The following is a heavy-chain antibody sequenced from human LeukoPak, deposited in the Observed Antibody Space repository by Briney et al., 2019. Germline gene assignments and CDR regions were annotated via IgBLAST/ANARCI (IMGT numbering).Heavy chain of an antibody. Sequence: GGSLRLSCEASGFPFGTYGMTWVRQAPGKGLEWVSGITGSSTWTYYADSVRGRFTISRDNSKNTLHLQVDNLTADDTAIYYCARELVSLGTGYFDLWGRGALVTVSS. CDR2: ITGSSTWT. V-gene: IGHV3-23*01. D-gene: IGHD7-27*01. CDR3: ARELVSLGTGYFDL. J-gene: IGHJ2*01. CDR1: GFPFGTYG.